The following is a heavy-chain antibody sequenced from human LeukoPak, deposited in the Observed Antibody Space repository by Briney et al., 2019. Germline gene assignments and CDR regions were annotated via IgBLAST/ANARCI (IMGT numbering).Heavy chain of an antibody. J-gene: IGHJ4*02. CDR2: INPNSGGT. Sequence: GASVKVSCKASGYTFTSYGISWVRQAPGQGLEWMGWINPNSGGTNYAQKFQGRVTMTRDTSISTAYMELSRLRSDDTAVYYCASDSSSSGFDYWGQGTLVTVSS. CDR1: GYTFTSYG. V-gene: IGHV1-2*02. CDR3: ASDSSSSGFDY. D-gene: IGHD6-6*01.